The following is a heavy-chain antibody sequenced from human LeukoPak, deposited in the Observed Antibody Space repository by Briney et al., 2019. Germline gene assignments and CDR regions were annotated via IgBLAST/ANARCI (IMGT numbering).Heavy chain of an antibody. D-gene: IGHD1-26*01. CDR3: ARGEGSWGYYFDY. V-gene: IGHV4-39*07. J-gene: IGHJ4*02. CDR2: IYYSGDT. CDR1: GGSISSSSYY. Sequence: PSETLSLTCTVSGGSISSSSYYWGWIRQPPGKGLEWIGSIYYSGDTYYNPSLKSRVTISVDTSKNQVSLKLSSVTAADTAVYYCARGEGSWGYYFDYWGQGTLVTVSS.